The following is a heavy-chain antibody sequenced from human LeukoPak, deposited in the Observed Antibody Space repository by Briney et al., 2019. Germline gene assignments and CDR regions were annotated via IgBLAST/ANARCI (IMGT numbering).Heavy chain of an antibody. CDR3: ARGALMDPAAMWMEGTDMDV. CDR2: ISSSSSYI. V-gene: IGHV3-21*01. J-gene: IGHJ6*02. Sequence: GGSLRLSCAASGFTFSSYSMNWVRQAPGKGLEWVSSISSSSSYIYYADSVKGRFTISRDNAKNSLYLQMNSLRAEDTAVYYCARGALMDPAAMWMEGTDMDVWGQGTTVTVSS. D-gene: IGHD2-2*01. CDR1: GFTFSSYS.